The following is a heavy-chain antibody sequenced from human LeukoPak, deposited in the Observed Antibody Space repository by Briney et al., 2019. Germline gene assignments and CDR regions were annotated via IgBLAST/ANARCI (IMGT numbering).Heavy chain of an antibody. Sequence: GASVKVSCKASGGTFSSYAISWVRQAPGQGLEWMGTIIPIFDTANYAQKFQGRVTITADESTSTIYMDLSSLRSDDTAVYYCARDQGRTPRVEYYHYWGQGTLVTVSS. CDR3: ARDQGRTPRVEYYHY. D-gene: IGHD3-16*01. CDR1: GGTFSSYA. J-gene: IGHJ4*02. V-gene: IGHV1-69*13. CDR2: IIPIFDTA.